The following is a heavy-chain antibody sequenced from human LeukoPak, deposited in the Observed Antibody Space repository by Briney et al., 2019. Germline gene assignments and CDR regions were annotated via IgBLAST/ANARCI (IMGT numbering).Heavy chain of an antibody. CDR1: GGSISSSSYY. J-gene: IGHJ4*02. V-gene: IGHV4-39*07. CDR2: IYYSGST. Sequence: SETLSLTCTVSGGSISSSSYYWGWIRQPPGKGLEWIGSIYYSGSTYYNPSLKGRVTISVDTSKNQFSLKLSSVTAADTAVYYCARNPYYDSGTYYFDYWGQGTLVTVSS. D-gene: IGHD3-22*01. CDR3: ARNPYYDSGTYYFDY.